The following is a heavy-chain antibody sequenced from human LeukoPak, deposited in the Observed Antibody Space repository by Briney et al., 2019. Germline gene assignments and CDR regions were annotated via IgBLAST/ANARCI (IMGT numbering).Heavy chain of an antibody. CDR3: AKGSTAFGSSWYGKAYYYMDV. J-gene: IGHJ6*03. Sequence: GRSLRLSCAASGFTFDDYAMHWVRQAPGKGLEWVSGSGSGAGTYYADSVKGRFTISRDNSKNTLDLQMNSLRAGDTAVYYCAKGSTAFGSSWYGKAYYYMDVWGKGTTVTVSS. V-gene: IGHV3-23*01. D-gene: IGHD2-15*01. CDR2: SGSGAGT. CDR1: GFTFDDYA.